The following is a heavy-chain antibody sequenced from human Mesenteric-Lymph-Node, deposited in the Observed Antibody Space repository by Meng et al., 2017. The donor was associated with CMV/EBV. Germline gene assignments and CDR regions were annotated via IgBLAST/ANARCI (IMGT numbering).Heavy chain of an antibody. CDR3: ARGGYCSSTSCSDFDY. CDR2: MNPNSGVT. D-gene: IGHD2-2*01. V-gene: IGHV1-2*02. CDR1: GYTFSGYY. J-gene: IGHJ4*02. Sequence: ASAKVSCKASGYTFSGYYMHWVRQAPGQGLEWMGWMNPNSGVTDYAQKFQGRVTMTRDTSISTAYMELSRLRSDDTAVYYCARGGYCSSTSCSDFDYWGQGTLVTVSS.